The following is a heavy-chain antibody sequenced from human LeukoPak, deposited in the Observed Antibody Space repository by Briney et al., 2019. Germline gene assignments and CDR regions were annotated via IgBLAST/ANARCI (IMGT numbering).Heavy chain of an antibody. CDR1: GFTFSSYA. J-gene: IGHJ4*02. D-gene: IGHD3-3*01. CDR2: ISGSGGSA. V-gene: IGHV3-23*01. Sequence: PGGSLRLSCAASGFTFSSYAMSWVRQAPGKGLASVSAISGSGGSAYYADSVKGRFTISRDNSKNTLYLQMNSLRAEDTAVYYCAKVVDFWSGPSWNWGQGTLVTVSS. CDR3: AKVVDFWSGPSWN.